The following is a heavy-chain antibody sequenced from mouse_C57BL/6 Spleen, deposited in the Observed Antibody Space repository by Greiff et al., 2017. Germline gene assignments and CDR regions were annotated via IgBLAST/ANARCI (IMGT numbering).Heavy chain of an antibody. J-gene: IGHJ4*01. CDR1: GYTFTSYW. Sequence: QVQLQQPGAELVKPGASVKMSCKASGYTFTSYWITWVKQRPGQGLEWIGDIYPGSGSTNYNEKFKSKATLTGDTSSSTAYMQLSSLTSEDSAVYYCARFEDDWGQGTSVTVSS. CDR3: ARFEDD. V-gene: IGHV1-55*01. CDR2: IYPGSGST.